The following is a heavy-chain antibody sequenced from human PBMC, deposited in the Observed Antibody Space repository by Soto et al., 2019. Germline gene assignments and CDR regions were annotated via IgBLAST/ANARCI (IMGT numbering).Heavy chain of an antibody. D-gene: IGHD3-3*01. V-gene: IGHV4-59*01. CDR1: GGSISSYY. CDR2: IYYSGST. CDR3: ARSRAYYDFWSGWYYFDY. J-gene: IGHJ4*02. Sequence: PSETLSLTCTVSGGSISSYYWSWIRQPPGKGLEWIGYIYYSGSTNYNPSLKSRVTISVDTSKNQFSLKLSSVTAADTAVYYCARSRAYYDFWSGWYYFDYWGQGTLVTSPQ.